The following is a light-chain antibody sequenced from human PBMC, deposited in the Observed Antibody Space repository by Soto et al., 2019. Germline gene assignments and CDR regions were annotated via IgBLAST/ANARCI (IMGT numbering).Light chain of an antibody. J-gene: IGKJ1*01. V-gene: IGKV3-20*01. Sequence: EIVLTQSPGTLSLSPGERAILSCRASQSVTGTYLAWYQQKPGQAPRLLIYGASSRATGIPDRFSGRGSGTDFSLTISRLEPEDFAVYYCQQYDTSPWTFGQGTKVEVK. CDR2: GAS. CDR3: QQYDTSPWT. CDR1: QSVTGTY.